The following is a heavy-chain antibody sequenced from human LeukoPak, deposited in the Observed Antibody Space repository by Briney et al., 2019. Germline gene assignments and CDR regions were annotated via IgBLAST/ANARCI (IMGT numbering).Heavy chain of an antibody. J-gene: IGHJ4*02. CDR3: ARGLPYSISDY. D-gene: IGHD6-13*01. V-gene: IGHV3-33*01. Sequence: PGGSLRLSCAASGFTFSNYGIHWVRQAPGKGLEWVAVIWSDGSTKYYADSVKGRLTISRDNSKNTVYLQMNSLRVEDTAVLFCARGLPYSISDYGGQGTLVSVSS. CDR2: IWSDGSTK. CDR1: GFTFSNYG.